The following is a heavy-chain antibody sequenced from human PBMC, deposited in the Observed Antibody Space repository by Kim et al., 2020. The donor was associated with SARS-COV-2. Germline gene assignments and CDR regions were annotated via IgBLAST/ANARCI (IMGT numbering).Heavy chain of an antibody. CDR2: IYYSGST. D-gene: IGHD2-2*01. V-gene: IGHV4-39*07. Sequence: SETLSLTCTVSGGSISSSSYYWGWIRQPPGKGLEWIGSIYYSGSTYYNPSLKSRVTISVDTSKNQFSLKLSSVTAADTAVYYCARDLRGVDVVVPAAYYWYFGLWGRGTLVTVSS. CDR1: GGSISSSSYY. CDR3: ARDLRGVDVVVPAAYYWYFGL. J-gene: IGHJ2*01.